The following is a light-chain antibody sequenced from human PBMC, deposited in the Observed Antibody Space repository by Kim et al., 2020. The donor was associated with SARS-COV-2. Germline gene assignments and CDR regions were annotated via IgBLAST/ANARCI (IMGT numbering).Light chain of an antibody. V-gene: IGLV1-44*01. J-gene: IGLJ1*01. CDR2: SNN. CDR1: SSNIGSNT. Sequence: QSVLTQPPSASGTPGQRVTISCSGSSSNIGSNTVHWYQQLPGTAPKLLIYSNNQRPSGVPDRFSGSKSGTSASLAISGLQSDDEADYYCAAWDDSLNGPVFGPGTKVTVL. CDR3: AAWDDSLNGPV.